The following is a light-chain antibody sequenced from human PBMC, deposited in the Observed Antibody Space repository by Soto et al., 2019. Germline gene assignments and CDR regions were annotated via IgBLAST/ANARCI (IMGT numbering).Light chain of an antibody. CDR1: QSVSSSY. CDR3: KQYGSSPWT. V-gene: IGKV3-20*01. J-gene: IGKJ1*01. CDR2: GAY. Sequence: EIVLTQSPGTLSLSPGERATLSCRASQSVSSSYLAWYQQKPGQAHRLLIYGAYSRATGIQDRFSGSGSGTDFTLTIRRLEPEDFAVYYCKQYGSSPWTFGQGTKV.